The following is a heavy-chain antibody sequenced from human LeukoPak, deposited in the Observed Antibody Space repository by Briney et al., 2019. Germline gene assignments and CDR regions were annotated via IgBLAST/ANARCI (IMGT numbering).Heavy chain of an antibody. CDR1: GFSFSSYT. CDR2: LDSDGSP. CDR3: ARAAAGRAYYHYGMDV. D-gene: IGHD6-13*01. V-gene: IGHV3-53*01. J-gene: IGHJ6*02. Sequence: GGSLRLSCAASGFSFSSYTMNWVRQAPGKGLEWVSILDSDGSPSYADSVKGRFTISRDNSKNTLDLQMNSLRAEDTAVYYCARAAAGRAYYHYGMDVWGQGTTVTVSS.